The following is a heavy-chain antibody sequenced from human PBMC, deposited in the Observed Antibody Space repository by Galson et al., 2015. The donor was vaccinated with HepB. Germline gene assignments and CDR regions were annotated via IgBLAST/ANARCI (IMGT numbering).Heavy chain of an antibody. D-gene: IGHD3-10*01. CDR1: GYTFTGYY. CDR3: AREGGKRFGELSQGY. V-gene: IGHV1-2*06. J-gene: IGHJ4*02. CDR2: INPNSGGT. Sequence: SVKVSCKASGYTFTGYYMHWVRQAPGQGLEWMGRINPNSGGTNYAQKFQGRVTMTRDTSISTAYMGLSRLRSDDTAVYYCAREGGKRFGELSQGYWGQGTLVTVSS.